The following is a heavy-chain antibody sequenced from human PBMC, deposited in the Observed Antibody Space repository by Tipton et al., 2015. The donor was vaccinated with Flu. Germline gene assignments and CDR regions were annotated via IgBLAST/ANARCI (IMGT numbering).Heavy chain of an antibody. CDR1: GGSMSNYY. D-gene: IGHD1-1*01. J-gene: IGHJ4*02. CDR2: IYASGST. Sequence: TLSLTCTVSGGSMSNYYWSWIRQPAGKRLEWIGRIYASGSTTYNPSLKSRVTMSVDTSKNRFSLRLRSVTAADTAVYCCASTSNDGRRIEPNFDYWGLGTVVTVSS. CDR3: ASTSNDGRRIEPNFDY. V-gene: IGHV4-4*07.